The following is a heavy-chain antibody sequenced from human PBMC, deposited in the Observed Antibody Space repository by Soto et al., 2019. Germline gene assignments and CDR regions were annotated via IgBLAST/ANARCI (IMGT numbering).Heavy chain of an antibody. D-gene: IGHD3-22*01. CDR3: TTGVTYYYDSSGFDY. Sequence: PGGSLRLSCAASGFTSSNAWMSWVRQAPGKGLEWVGRIKSKTDGGTTDYAAPVKGGFTISRDDSKNTLYLQMNSLKTEDTAVYYCTTGVTYYYDSSGFDYWGQGTLVTVSS. CDR1: GFTSSNAW. J-gene: IGHJ4*02. CDR2: IKSKTDGGTT. V-gene: IGHV3-15*01.